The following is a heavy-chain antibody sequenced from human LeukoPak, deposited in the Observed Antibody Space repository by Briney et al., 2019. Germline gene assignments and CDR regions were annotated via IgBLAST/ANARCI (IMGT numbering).Heavy chain of an antibody. CDR3: ARHVMIRGQLPRADS. V-gene: IGHV4-59*04. Sequence: PSETLSLTCSVFGASINRYYWSWIRQSPGKGLEWIGSVSLAGSTYYNASLKSRVTISVDTSKIQVSLKLSSVTAADTAVYYCARHVMIRGQLPRADSWGQGTLVTVSS. D-gene: IGHD5-18*01. J-gene: IGHJ4*02. CDR1: GASINRYY. CDR2: VSLAGST.